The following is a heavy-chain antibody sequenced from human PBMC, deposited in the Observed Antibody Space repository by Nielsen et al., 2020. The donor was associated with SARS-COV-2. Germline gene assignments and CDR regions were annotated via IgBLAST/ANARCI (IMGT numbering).Heavy chain of an antibody. CDR2: ISSSGRSI. Sequence: GGSLRLSCAASGFIFSVYEMNWVRQAPGKGLEWVSYISSSGRSIYYADSVKGRFTISRDNSKNSLYLQMNSLRTEDTALYYCAKDTDILTDVGGIDCWGQGTLVTVSS. CDR3: AKDTDILTDVGGIDC. CDR1: GFIFSVYE. D-gene: IGHD3-9*01. J-gene: IGHJ4*02. V-gene: IGHV3-48*03.